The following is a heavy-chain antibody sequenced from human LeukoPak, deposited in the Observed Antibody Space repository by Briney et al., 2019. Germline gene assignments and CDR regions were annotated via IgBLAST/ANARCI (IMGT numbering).Heavy chain of an antibody. CDR1: GYSISSGYY. Sequence: PETLSLTCTVSGYSISSGYYWGWIRQPPGKGLEWIGRIYTSGSTNYNPSLKSRVTISVDTSKNQFSLKLSSVTAADTAVYYCARRWDGAFDIWGQGTMVTVSS. V-gene: IGHV4-38-2*02. J-gene: IGHJ3*02. CDR2: IYTSGST. D-gene: IGHD1-26*01. CDR3: ARRWDGAFDI.